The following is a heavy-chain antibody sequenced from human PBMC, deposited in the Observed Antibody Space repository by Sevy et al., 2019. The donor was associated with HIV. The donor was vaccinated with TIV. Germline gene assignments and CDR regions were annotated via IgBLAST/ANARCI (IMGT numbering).Heavy chain of an antibody. CDR3: ATHIETWIQLLLGWFDP. CDR1: GGSLNSNRHY. Sequence: SETLSLNCSVSGGSLNSNRHYWGWIRQPPGKGLEWIGTIDYSGSTYYNPSLRSRVTMSIDTSRNQFSLKLTSVTAADTAIYYCATHIETWIQLLLGWFDPWGHGTLVTVSS. D-gene: IGHD5-18*01. CDR2: IDYSGST. V-gene: IGHV4-39*01. J-gene: IGHJ5*02.